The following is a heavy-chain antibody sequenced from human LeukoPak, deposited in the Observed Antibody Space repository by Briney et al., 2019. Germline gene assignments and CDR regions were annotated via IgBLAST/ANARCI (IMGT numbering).Heavy chain of an antibody. J-gene: IGHJ4*02. V-gene: IGHV4-59*01. CDR1: GGSMSSDY. CDR3: ASMYSSTWFNFDY. CDR2: IYYGST. Sequence: SETLSLTCTVSGGSMSSDYWSWFRQPPGKGLEWIGYIYYGSTNYNPSLKGRVTVSVDTSKNQFSLSLTSVTAADTAVYYCASMYSSTWFNFDYWGQGPLVTVSS. D-gene: IGHD6-13*01.